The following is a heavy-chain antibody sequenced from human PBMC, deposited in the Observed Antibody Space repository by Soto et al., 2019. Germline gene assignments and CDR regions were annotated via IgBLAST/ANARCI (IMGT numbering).Heavy chain of an antibody. V-gene: IGHV4-38-2*01. Sequence: PSETLSLTCAVSGYSISSGYYWGWIRQPPGKGLEWIGSIYHSGSTYYNPSLKSRVTISVDTSKNQFSLKLSSVTAADTAVYYCARGQKGYDFWSGYYPQPFDYWGQGTLVTVSS. CDR1: GYSISSGYY. CDR2: IYHSGST. J-gene: IGHJ4*02. D-gene: IGHD3-3*01. CDR3: ARGQKGYDFWSGYYPQPFDY.